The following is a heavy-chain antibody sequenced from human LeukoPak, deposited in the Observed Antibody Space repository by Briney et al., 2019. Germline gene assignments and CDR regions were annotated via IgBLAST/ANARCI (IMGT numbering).Heavy chain of an antibody. J-gene: IGHJ3*02. D-gene: IGHD3-10*01. V-gene: IGHV4-59*01. CDR1: GGSISRYY. CDR2: IDDSGNT. CDR3: ARSDYHNSGSHTVFDAFDI. Sequence: SETLSFTCTVSGGSISRYYWSWIRRPPGKGLEWIGYIDDSGNTNYNPSLKSQVTISVDKSKNQFSLKLSFVTAADTAMYYCARSDYHNSGSHTVFDAFDIWGQGTRVTVSS.